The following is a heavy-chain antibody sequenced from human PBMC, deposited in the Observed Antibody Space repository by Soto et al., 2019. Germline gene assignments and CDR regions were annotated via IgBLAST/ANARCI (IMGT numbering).Heavy chain of an antibody. J-gene: IGHJ4*02. CDR1: GFTFRSYA. Sequence: EVQLLESGGGLVQPGGSLRLSCAASGFTFRSYAMSWVRQAPGKGLEWVSVISSRGGSTYYADSVKGRLTISRDNSKNTLYLQMNSLRAEDTAVYYCAKDLPDPGYYWGQGTLVTVSS. CDR2: ISSRGGST. V-gene: IGHV3-23*01. CDR3: AKDLPDPGYY.